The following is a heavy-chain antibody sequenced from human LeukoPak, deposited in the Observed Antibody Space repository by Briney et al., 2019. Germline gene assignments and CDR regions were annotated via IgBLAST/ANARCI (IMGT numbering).Heavy chain of an antibody. CDR1: GYTFTAYY. D-gene: IGHD4-17*01. V-gene: IGHV1-2*02. J-gene: IGHJ4*02. CDR3: ASGDYGDPPHNY. Sequence: ASVKVSCKASGYTFTAYYMYWVRQAPGQGLEWMGWINPNSAVTNYAPKFQGRVTMTRDTSISTAYMDLIRLRSDDTAVYYCASGDYGDPPHNYWGQGTLVTVSS. CDR2: INPNSAVT.